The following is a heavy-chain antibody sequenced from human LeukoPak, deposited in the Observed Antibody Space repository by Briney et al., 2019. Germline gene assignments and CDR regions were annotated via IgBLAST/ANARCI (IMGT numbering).Heavy chain of an antibody. CDR1: GGSISSYY. J-gene: IGHJ4*02. Sequence: SETLSLTCTVSGGSISSYYWSWIRQPPGKGLEWIGYIYCSGSTNYNPSLKSRVTISVDTSKNQFSLKLSSVTAADTAVYYCARHNAHFDYWGQGTLVTVSS. V-gene: IGHV4-59*01. D-gene: IGHD1-14*01. CDR3: ARHNAHFDY. CDR2: IYCSGST.